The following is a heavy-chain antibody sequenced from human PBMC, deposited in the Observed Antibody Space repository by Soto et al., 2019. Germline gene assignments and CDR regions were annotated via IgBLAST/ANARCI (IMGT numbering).Heavy chain of an antibody. CDR3: ARIPPPRYSSSWSNWFDP. CDR2: MNPNNGNT. D-gene: IGHD6-13*01. Sequence: ASVKVSCKASGHTFTSYDINWVRQATGQGLEWMGWMNPNNGNTNYAQKLQGRVTMTTDTSTSTAYMELRSLRSDDTAVYYCARIPPPRYSSSWSNWFDPWGQGTLVTVSS. J-gene: IGHJ5*02. CDR1: GHTFTSYD. V-gene: IGHV1-18*01.